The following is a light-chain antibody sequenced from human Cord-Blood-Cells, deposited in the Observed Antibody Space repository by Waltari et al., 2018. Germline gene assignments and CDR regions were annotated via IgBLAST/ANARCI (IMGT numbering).Light chain of an antibody. CDR3: LSADSSGTWV. Sequence: SYELTQPPSVSVSLGQMARITCPGEALPIQYAYWYQQKPGQFPVLVIYKDSERPSGIPERFSGSSSGTIVTLTISGVQAEDEADYYCLSADSSGTWVFGGGTKLTVL. CDR1: ALPIQY. CDR2: KDS. V-gene: IGLV3-16*01. J-gene: IGLJ3*02.